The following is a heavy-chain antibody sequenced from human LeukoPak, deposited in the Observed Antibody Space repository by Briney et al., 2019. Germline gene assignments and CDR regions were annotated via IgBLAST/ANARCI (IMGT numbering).Heavy chain of an antibody. D-gene: IGHD6-6*01. V-gene: IGHV3-30*02. CDR1: GFTFSSYG. CDR3: ANDPRDFSHRPVHYFDY. CDR2: IRYDGSNK. J-gene: IGHJ4*02. Sequence: PGGSLRLSCAASGFTFSSYGMHWVRQAPGKGLEWVAFIRYDGSNKYYADSVKGRFTISRDNSKNTLYLQMNSLRAEDTAVYYCANDPRDFSHRPVHYFDYWGQGTLVTVSS.